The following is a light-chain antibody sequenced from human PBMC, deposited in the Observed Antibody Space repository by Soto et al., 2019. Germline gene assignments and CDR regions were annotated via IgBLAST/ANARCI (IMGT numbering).Light chain of an antibody. CDR3: VAWDDSLNYV. J-gene: IGLJ1*01. V-gene: IGLV1-44*01. Sequence: QSVLTQPPSASGTPGQRVTISCSGSSSNIGSNTVNWYQQLPGTAPKLLIYSNNQRPSGVPDRFSGSKSGTSASLAISGLQSEDEADYYCVAWDDSLNYVFGTGTKDTVL. CDR2: SNN. CDR1: SSNIGSNT.